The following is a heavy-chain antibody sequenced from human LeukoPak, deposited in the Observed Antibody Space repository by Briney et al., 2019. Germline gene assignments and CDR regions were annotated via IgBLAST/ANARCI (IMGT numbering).Heavy chain of an antibody. CDR1: GYTFTSYG. Sequence: GASVKVSCKASGYTFTSYGISWVRQAPGQGLEWMGWISAYNGNTNYAQNLQGRVTMTRDMSTSTVYMELSSLRSEDTAVYYCASGHYDSSGYFDYWGQGTLVTVSS. V-gene: IGHV1-18*01. CDR3: ASGHYDSSGYFDY. CDR2: ISAYNGNT. D-gene: IGHD3-22*01. J-gene: IGHJ4*02.